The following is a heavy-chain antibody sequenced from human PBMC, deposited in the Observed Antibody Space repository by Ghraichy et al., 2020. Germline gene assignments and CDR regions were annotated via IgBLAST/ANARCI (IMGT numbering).Heavy chain of an antibody. CDR3: AKDSRRTSGWYYFDY. CDR1: GFSFSNYA. J-gene: IGHJ4*02. V-gene: IGHV3-23*01. CDR2: ISDSGINT. Sequence: GGSLRLSCAASGFSFSNYAMSWVRQAPGKGLEWVSAISDSGINTYYADSVKGRFTISRDNSKSTLYLQMNSLRAEDTAVYYCAKDSRRTSGWYYFDYWGQGTLVTVSS. D-gene: IGHD6-19*01.